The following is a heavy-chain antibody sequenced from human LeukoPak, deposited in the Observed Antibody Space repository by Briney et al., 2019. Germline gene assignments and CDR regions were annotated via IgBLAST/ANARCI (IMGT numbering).Heavy chain of an antibody. CDR3: ARATTHYYFDY. Sequence: GGSVRLSCTASGFTVNSSHMTGLRQARGRGREGVSVNYTGGRTYYADSGKGRFTISRDNFKNTRDLLMNNLKAEDPGRYYCARATTHYYFDYWGQGTLVTVSS. CDR1: GFTVNSSH. D-gene: IGHD1-26*01. J-gene: IGHJ4*02. V-gene: IGHV3-53*01. CDR2: NYTGGRT.